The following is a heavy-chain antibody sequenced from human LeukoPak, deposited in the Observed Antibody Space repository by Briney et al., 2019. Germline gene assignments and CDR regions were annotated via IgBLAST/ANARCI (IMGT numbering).Heavy chain of an antibody. J-gene: IGHJ3*02. D-gene: IGHD3-16*01. CDR3: ARDGGAIDAFDI. Sequence: GGSLRLSCAASGFTFSSYSMSWVRQAPGKGLEWVSAITDSGGGTHYADSVKGRFTISRDNSKNTLYLQMNSLRAEDTAVYYCARDGGAIDAFDIWGQGTMVTVSS. V-gene: IGHV3-23*01. CDR2: ITDSGGGT. CDR1: GFTFSSYS.